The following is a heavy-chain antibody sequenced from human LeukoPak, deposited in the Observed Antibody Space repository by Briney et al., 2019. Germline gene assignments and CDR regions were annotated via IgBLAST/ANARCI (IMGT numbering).Heavy chain of an antibody. V-gene: IGHV3-64D*09. Sequence: PGGSLRLSCSASGFTFSSYAMHWVRQAPGKGLEYVSAISSSGGSTYYADSVKGRFTISRDNSKNTLHLQMSSLRAEDTAVYYCVKLEWRYYYDTWGQGTLVTVSS. D-gene: IGHD3-22*01. CDR2: ISSSGGST. CDR1: GFTFSSYA. J-gene: IGHJ5*02. CDR3: VKLEWRYYYDT.